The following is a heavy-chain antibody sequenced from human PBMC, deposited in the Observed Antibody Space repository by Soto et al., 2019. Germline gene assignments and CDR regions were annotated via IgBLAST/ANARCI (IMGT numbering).Heavy chain of an antibody. CDR3: AREQKQQLVRRDYFDY. Sequence: SETLSLTCAVYGGSFSGYYWSWIRQPPGKGLEWIGEINHSGSTNYNPSLKSRVTISVDTSKNQFSLKLSSVTAADTAVYYCAREQKQQLVRRDYFDYWGQGTLVTVSS. CDR2: INHSGST. D-gene: IGHD6-13*01. CDR1: GGSFSGYY. J-gene: IGHJ4*02. V-gene: IGHV4-34*01.